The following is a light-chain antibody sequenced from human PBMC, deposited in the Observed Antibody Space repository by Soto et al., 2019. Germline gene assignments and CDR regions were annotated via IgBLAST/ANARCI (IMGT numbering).Light chain of an antibody. V-gene: IGKV3-11*01. CDR3: QQRSDWPSIT. CDR1: QYVSSS. CDR2: DAY. J-gene: IGKJ5*01. Sequence: DILLTQSPATLSLSPGDSATLPWRDSQYVSSSLAWYQQKPGQAPRLIIYDAYNRATGIPARFSGSGSGTDFTLTISRLEPEDFAVSYCQQRSDWPSITCGQGTRLEIK.